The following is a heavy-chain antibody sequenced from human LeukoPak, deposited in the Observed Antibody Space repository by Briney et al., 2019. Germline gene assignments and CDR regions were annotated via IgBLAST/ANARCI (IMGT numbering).Heavy chain of an antibody. V-gene: IGHV3-7*01. CDR2: IKHDGSEK. J-gene: IGHJ4*02. CDR1: EFTFSSYS. CDR3: ATDRGWRTSGYYLYYFEY. D-gene: IGHD3-3*01. Sequence: GGSLRLSCAASEFTFSSYSMNWVRQAPGKGLEWVASIKHDGSEKYYVDSVRGRFTISRDNTMNSLYLQMSSLRAEDTAVYYCATDRGWRTSGYYLYYFEYWGQGTLVTYSS.